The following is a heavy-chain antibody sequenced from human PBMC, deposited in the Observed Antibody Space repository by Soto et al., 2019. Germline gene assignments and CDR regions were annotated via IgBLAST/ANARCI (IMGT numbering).Heavy chain of an antibody. CDR2: SSATGSGT. D-gene: IGHD1-7*01. V-gene: IGHV3-23*01. CDR3: AKDRRAGGNYGFYYDF. CDR1: GFTFSSYG. Sequence: EMQLLESGGGLVQPGGSLRLSCAVSGFTFSSYGMTWVRQAPGKGLEWISFSSATGSGTYYADSVKGRFTISRDNSKNTLYLQMTSRRADATAVYYCAKDRRAGGNYGFYYDFWGQGALVIVSS. J-gene: IGHJ4*02.